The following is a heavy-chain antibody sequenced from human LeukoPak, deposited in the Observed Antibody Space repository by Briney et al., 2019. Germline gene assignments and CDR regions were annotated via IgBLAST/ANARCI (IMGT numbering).Heavy chain of an antibody. Sequence: TSETLSLTCTVSGGSIGSYYWSWIRQPPGKGLEWIGYIYDSGSTNYNPSLKSRVTISVDTSKNQFSLKLSSVTAADTAVYYCACLTTADAFDIWGQGTMVTVSS. V-gene: IGHV4-59*01. J-gene: IGHJ3*02. CDR2: IYDSGST. CDR3: ACLTTADAFDI. D-gene: IGHD3-22*01. CDR1: GGSIGSYY.